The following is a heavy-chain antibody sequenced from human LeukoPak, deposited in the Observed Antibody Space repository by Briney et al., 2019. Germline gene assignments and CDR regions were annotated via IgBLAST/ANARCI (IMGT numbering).Heavy chain of an antibody. V-gene: IGHV4-39*01. CDR1: GGSISSNSYY. Sequence: SETLSLTCTVSGGSISSNSYYWGWIRQPPGKGLEWIGSIYYSGSTYYNPSLKSRVTISVDTSKNQFSLKLSSVTAADTAVYYCARHGVVAVAGTGHFDYWGQGTLVTVSS. J-gene: IGHJ4*02. CDR3: ARHGVVAVAGTGHFDY. CDR2: IYYSGST. D-gene: IGHD6-19*01.